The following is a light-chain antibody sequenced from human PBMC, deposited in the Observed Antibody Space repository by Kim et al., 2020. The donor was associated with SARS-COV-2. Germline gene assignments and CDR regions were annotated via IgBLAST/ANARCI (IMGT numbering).Light chain of an antibody. CDR2: KAS. CDR1: QSISNW. J-gene: IGKJ1*01. CDR3: QQYNSYWT. V-gene: IGKV1-5*03. Sequence: SASVGDRVTITCLASQSISNWLAWYQQKPGKAPKLLIYKASSLESGVPSRLSGSGSGTEFTLTISSLQPDDFATYYCQQYNSYWTFGQGTKVDIK.